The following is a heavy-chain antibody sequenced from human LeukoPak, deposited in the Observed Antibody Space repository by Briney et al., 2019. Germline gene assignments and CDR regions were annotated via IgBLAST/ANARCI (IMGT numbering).Heavy chain of an antibody. CDR1: GFTFRRHW. D-gene: IGHD5-24*01. V-gene: IGHV3-74*01. Sequence: GGSLRLSCAASGFTFRRHWMHWVRQAPGKGLVWVSRINGDGSATYYADSVKGRFSISRDNPKNTLYLHMHSLRADDTAVYYCEREEEMATNPDYWGKGTLVTVSS. CDR3: EREEEMATNPDY. J-gene: IGHJ4*02. CDR2: INGDGSAT.